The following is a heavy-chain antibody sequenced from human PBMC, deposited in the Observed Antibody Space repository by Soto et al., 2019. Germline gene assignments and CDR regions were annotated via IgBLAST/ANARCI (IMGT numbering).Heavy chain of an antibody. CDR2: ISNDGSNK. V-gene: IGHV3-30*18. CDR1: GFTFSNCD. Sequence: QVQLVESGGGVVQPGRSLRLSCAASGFTFSNCDIHWVRQAPGKGLEWVAIISNDGSNKYYTDSVKGRFTISRDNSKNTLYLQMNSLRVEDTAMYYCAKAVYGDYSIYEDWGKGTLVTVSS. D-gene: IGHD4-17*01. J-gene: IGHJ4*02. CDR3: AKAVYGDYSIYED.